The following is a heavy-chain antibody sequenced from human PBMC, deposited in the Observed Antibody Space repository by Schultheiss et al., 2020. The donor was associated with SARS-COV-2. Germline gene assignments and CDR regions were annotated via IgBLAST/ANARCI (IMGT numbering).Heavy chain of an antibody. V-gene: IGHV1-18*04. CDR1: GYTFTSYY. J-gene: IGHJ5*02. CDR2: ISPYNGNT. CDR3: ARDRAPGADWFDP. Sequence: ASVKVSCKASGYTFTSYYMHWVRQAPGQRLEWMGWISPYNGNTFYAQKLQGRVIMTTDTSTSTAYMELRSLRSDDTAVYYCARDRAPGADWFDPWGQGTLVTVSS. D-gene: IGHD3-10*01.